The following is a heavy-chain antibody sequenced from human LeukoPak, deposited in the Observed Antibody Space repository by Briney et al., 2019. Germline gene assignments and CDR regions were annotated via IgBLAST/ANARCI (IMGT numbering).Heavy chain of an antibody. CDR1: GGSISSGGYY. J-gene: IGHJ4*02. V-gene: IGHV4-31*03. CDR2: IYYSGST. Sequence: SQTLSLTCTVSGGSISSGGYYWSWIRQHPGKGLEWIGYIYYSGSTYYNPSLKSRVTISVDTSKNQFSLKLSSVTAADTAVYYCARATLGRYCSSTCCYYFDYWGQGTLVTVSS. D-gene: IGHD2-2*01. CDR3: ARATLGRYCSSTCCYYFDY.